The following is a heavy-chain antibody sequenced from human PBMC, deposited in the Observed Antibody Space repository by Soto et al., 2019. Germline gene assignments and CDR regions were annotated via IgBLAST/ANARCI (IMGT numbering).Heavy chain of an antibody. CDR1: GYTFINYG. V-gene: IGHV1-18*01. CDR3: ARDGPHIPAVGDV. Sequence: GASVKFTCKDSGYTFINYGVSWVRQAPGQGLEWMGWISAYNGDKKYAQNVQGRVTLTTDTSTSTAYMEMRTLRSDDTAAYYCARDGPHIPAVGDVWGQGTTVTVSS. CDR2: ISAYNGDK. D-gene: IGHD6-13*01. J-gene: IGHJ6*02.